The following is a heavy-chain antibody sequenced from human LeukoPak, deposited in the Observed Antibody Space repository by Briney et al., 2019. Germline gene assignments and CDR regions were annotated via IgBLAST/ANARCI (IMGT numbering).Heavy chain of an antibody. D-gene: IGHD6-13*01. J-gene: IGHJ4*02. CDR2: INSDGSST. CDR1: GFTFSSYW. CDR3: ARARAANFDY. V-gene: IGHV3-74*01. Sequence: GGSLRLSCAASGFTFSSYWMHWVRQAPGKGLAWVSRINSDGSSTSYADSVKGRFTISRDNAKNTLYLQMNSLRAEDTAVYYCARARAANFDYWGQGTLVTVSS.